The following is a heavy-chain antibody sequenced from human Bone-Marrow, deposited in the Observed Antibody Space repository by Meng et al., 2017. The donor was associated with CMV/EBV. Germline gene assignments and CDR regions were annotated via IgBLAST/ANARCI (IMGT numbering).Heavy chain of an antibody. J-gene: IGHJ6*02. CDR1: GGSVSSGSYY. CDR2: IYDSGST. Sequence: SETLSLTCTVSGGSVSSGSYYWSWIRQPPGKGLEWIGYIYDSGSTNYNPSLKSRVTISIDTSKNQFSLKLSSVTAADTAVYYCARDHKGYYNYYYGMDVWGQGTTVTVPS. D-gene: IGHD5-12*01. V-gene: IGHV4-61*01. CDR3: ARDHKGYYNYYYGMDV.